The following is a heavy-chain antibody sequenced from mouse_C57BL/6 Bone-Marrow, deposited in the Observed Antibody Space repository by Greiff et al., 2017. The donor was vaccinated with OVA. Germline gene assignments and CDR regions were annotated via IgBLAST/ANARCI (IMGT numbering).Heavy chain of an antibody. D-gene: IGHD2-1*01. CDR1: GYTFTSYG. CDR2: IYPRSGNT. Sequence: QVQLQQSGAELARPGASVKLSCKASGYTFTSYGISWVKQRTGQGLEWIGEIYPRSGNTYYNEKSKGKATLTADKSSSTAYMELRSLTSEDSAVYSCARFLYYGNMDYWGQGTSVTVSS. J-gene: IGHJ4*01. V-gene: IGHV1-81*01. CDR3: ARFLYYGNMDY.